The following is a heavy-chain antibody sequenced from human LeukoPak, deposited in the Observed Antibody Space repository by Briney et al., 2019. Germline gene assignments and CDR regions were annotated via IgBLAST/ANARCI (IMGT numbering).Heavy chain of an antibody. D-gene: IGHD3-9*01. CDR3: ARGALTGYYSYDAFDI. CDR2: IYYSGST. Sequence: SETLSLTCTVSGGSISSGGYYWSWIRQHPGKGLEWIGYIYYSGSTYYNPSLKSRVTISVDKSKNQFSLKLSSVTAADTAVYYCARGALTGYYSYDAFDIWGQGTMVTVSS. CDR1: GGSISSGGYY. V-gene: IGHV4-31*03. J-gene: IGHJ3*02.